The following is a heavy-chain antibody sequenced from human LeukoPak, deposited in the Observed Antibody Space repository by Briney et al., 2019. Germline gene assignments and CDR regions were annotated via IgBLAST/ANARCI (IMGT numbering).Heavy chain of an antibody. J-gene: IGHJ4*02. Sequence: SVKVSCKASGGTFSSYAIIWVRQAPGQGLEWMGRIIPIFGTANYAQKFQGRVTITTDESTSTAYMELSSPRSEDTAVYYCATSRTSYGVGFDYWGQGTLVTVSS. CDR3: ATSRTSYGVGFDY. CDR2: IIPIFGTA. CDR1: GGTFSSYA. D-gene: IGHD4-17*01. V-gene: IGHV1-69*05.